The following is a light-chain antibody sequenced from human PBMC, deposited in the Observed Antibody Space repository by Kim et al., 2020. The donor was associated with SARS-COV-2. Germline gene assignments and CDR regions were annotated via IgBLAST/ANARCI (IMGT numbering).Light chain of an antibody. CDR1: SCNIGSKT. J-gene: IGLJ3*02. CDR2: TNN. CDR3: VAWDDSLNGLV. V-gene: IGLV1-44*01. Sequence: GQRVTISCSGSSCNIGSKTVNWYQQVPGAAPKLLIYTNNQRPSGVPDRFSGSKSGTSASLAISGLQSEDEADYYCVAWDDSLNGLVFGGGTQLTVL.